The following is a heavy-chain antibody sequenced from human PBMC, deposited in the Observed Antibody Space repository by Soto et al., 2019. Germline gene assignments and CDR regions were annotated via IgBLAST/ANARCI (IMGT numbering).Heavy chain of an antibody. Sequence: TSETLSLTCTVSGGSISSGDYYWSWIRQPSGKGLEWIGYIYYSGSTYYNPSLKSRVTISVDTSKNQFSLKLSSVTAADTAVYYCASRYCSGGSCYSAGNWFDPWGQGTLVTVSS. D-gene: IGHD2-15*01. CDR2: IYYSGST. J-gene: IGHJ5*02. CDR3: ASRYCSGGSCYSAGNWFDP. CDR1: GGSISSGDYY. V-gene: IGHV4-30-4*01.